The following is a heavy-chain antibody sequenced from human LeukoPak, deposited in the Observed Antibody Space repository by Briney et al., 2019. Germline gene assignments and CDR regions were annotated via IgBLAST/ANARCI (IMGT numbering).Heavy chain of an antibody. CDR2: IYYSGST. D-gene: IGHD1-26*01. CDR3: ARHYSGGPYDAFDI. Sequence: SETLSLTCTVSGGSISSYYWSWIRQPPGKGLEWIGYIYYSGSTNYNPSLKSRVTISVDTSKNQFSLKLSSVTAADTAVYYCARHYSGGPYDAFDIWGQGTMVTVSS. J-gene: IGHJ3*02. CDR1: GGSISSYY. V-gene: IGHV4-59*08.